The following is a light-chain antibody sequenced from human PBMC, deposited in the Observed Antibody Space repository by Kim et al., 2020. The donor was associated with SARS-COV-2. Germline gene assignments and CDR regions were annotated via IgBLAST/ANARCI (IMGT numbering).Light chain of an antibody. Sequence: SASVGDRVTITCRASQSISSYLNWYQHKPGKAPKLLIYAASSLQSGVPSRFSGSGSGTDFTLTISRLQPEDFATYYCQQSYSTPYTFGQGTKLEIK. CDR2: AAS. J-gene: IGKJ2*01. V-gene: IGKV1-39*01. CDR1: QSISSY. CDR3: QQSYSTPYT.